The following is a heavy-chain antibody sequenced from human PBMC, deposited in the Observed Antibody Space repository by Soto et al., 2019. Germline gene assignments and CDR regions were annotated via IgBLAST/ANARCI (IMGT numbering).Heavy chain of an antibody. Sequence: ASVKVSCKASGGTFSSYAISWVRQAPGQGLEWMGGIIPIFGTANYAQKFQGRVTITADKSTSTAYMELSSLRSEDAAVYYCARDRVDYGDYVSLDYWGQGTLVTV. CDR1: GGTFSSYA. V-gene: IGHV1-69*06. CDR2: IIPIFGTA. D-gene: IGHD4-17*01. CDR3: ARDRVDYGDYVSLDY. J-gene: IGHJ4*02.